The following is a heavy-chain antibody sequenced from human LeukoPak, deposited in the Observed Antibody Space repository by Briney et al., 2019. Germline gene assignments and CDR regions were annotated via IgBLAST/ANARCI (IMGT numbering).Heavy chain of an antibody. CDR3: ARDGNYYDSSGSQGRASDI. J-gene: IGHJ3*02. CDR2: IYYSGST. V-gene: IGHV4-31*03. Sequence: SRTLSLTCTVSGGSISSGGYYWSWIRQHPGKGLEWIGYIYYSGSTYYNPSLKSRVTISVDTSKNQFSLKLSSVTAADTAVYYCARDGNYYDSSGSQGRASDIWGQGTMVTVSS. CDR1: GGSISSGGYY. D-gene: IGHD3-22*01.